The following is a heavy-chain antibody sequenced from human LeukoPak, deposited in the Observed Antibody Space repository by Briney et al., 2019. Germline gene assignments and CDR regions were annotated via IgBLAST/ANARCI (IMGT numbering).Heavy chain of an antibody. CDR2: IYYSGST. D-gene: IGHD6-13*01. CDR1: GGSISSYY. J-gene: IGHJ4*02. Sequence: SETLSLTCTVSGGSISSYYWSWIRQPPGKGLEWIGYIYYSGSTHYNPSLKSRVTISVDTSKNQFSLKLSSVTAADTAVYYCARDARYSSSWHWSFDYWGQGTLVTVSS. CDR3: ARDARYSSSWHWSFDY. V-gene: IGHV4-59*12.